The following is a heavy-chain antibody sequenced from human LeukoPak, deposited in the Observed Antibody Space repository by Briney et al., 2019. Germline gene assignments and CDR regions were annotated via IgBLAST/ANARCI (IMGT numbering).Heavy chain of an antibody. V-gene: IGHV4-34*01. J-gene: IGHJ4*02. Sequence: PSETLSLTCAVYGGSFSGYYWSWIRQPPGKGLEWIGEINHSGSTNYNPSLKSRVTISVDTSKDQFSLKLSSVTAADTAVYYCARVRGYGYGSFLGSFDYWGQGTLVTVSS. CDR2: INHSGST. CDR1: GGSFSGYY. CDR3: ARVRGYGYGSFLGSFDY. D-gene: IGHD5-18*01.